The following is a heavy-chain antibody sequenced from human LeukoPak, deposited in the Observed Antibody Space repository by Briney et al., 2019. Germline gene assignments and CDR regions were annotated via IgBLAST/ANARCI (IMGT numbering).Heavy chain of an antibody. CDR3: ATPGPPPEQWLPEY. V-gene: IGHV3-7*01. J-gene: IGHJ4*02. CDR2: IKQDGSEK. D-gene: IGHD6-19*01. CDR1: GFTFSNYY. Sequence: GGSLRLSCAASGFTFSNYYMSWVRQAPGKGLEWVANIKQDGSEKYYVDSVKGRFTISRDNAKNSLYLQMNSLRADDTAAYCCATPGPPPEQWLPEYWGQGTLVTVSS.